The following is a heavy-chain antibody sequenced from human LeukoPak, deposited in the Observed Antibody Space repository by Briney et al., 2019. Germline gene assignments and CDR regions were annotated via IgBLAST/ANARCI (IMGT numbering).Heavy chain of an antibody. J-gene: IGHJ4*02. V-gene: IGHV4-61*02. D-gene: IGHD7-27*01. Sequence: SETLSLTCTVSGGSISSGSYYWSWIRQPAGKGLEWIGRIYTSGSTNYNPSLKSRVTISVDTSKNQFSLKLSSVTAADTAVYYCARAPPSYWGSASWGQGTLVTVSS. CDR1: GGSISSGSYY. CDR3: ARAPPSYWGSAS. CDR2: IYTSGST.